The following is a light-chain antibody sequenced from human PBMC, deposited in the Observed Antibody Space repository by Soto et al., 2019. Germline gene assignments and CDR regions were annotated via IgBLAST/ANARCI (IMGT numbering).Light chain of an antibody. CDR1: QDISNY. Sequence: DIQMTQSPSSLSASVGDRVTITCQARQDISNYLNWYQQKPGKAPKLLIYDASNLETGVPSRFSASSSGTYFTFPISSIPPQDIATYYCQQYDNLPPLTFGQETKVEIK. CDR2: DAS. V-gene: IGKV1-33*01. CDR3: QQYDNLPPLT. J-gene: IGKJ1*01.